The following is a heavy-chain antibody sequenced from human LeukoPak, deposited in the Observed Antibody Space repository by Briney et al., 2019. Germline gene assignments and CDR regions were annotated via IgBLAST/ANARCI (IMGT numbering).Heavy chain of an antibody. V-gene: IGHV1-2*02. CDR3: VRDFDWGPDY. Sequence: ASVKVSCTASGFTFTDHYMHWVRQVPGQGLEWMGWINGNSGGTFYAQKFQDRITVTRDTSISTTYLELNRLTTDDTAVYYGVRDFDWGPDYWGQGTLVAVSS. D-gene: IGHD3-9*01. J-gene: IGHJ4*02. CDR1: GFTFTDHY. CDR2: INGNSGGT.